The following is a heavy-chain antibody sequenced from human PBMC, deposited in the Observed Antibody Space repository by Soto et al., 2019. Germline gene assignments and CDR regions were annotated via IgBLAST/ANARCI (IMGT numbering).Heavy chain of an antibody. J-gene: IGHJ6*02. CDR2: IIPIFGTA. V-gene: IGHV1-69*13. Sequence: SVKVSCKASGGTFSSYAISWVRQAPGQGLEWMVGIIPIFGTANYAQKFQGRVTITADESTSTAYMELSSLRSEDTAVYYCARGEADIVATLLHYYYGMDVWGQGTTVTVSS. CDR1: GGTFSSYA. CDR3: ARGEADIVATLLHYYYGMDV. D-gene: IGHD5-12*01.